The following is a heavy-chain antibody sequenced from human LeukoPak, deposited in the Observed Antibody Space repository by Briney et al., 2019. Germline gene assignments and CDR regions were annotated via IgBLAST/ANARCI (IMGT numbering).Heavy chain of an antibody. Sequence: GGSLRHSCAASGFIFSYYSMNWVRLAPGKGLEWVSSINSNSNYMSYADSVKGRFTISRDNAKNSLYLQMTSLRAEDTAVYYCARDSWSLDYWGQGTLVTVSS. CDR2: INSNSNYM. CDR1: GFIFSYYS. D-gene: IGHD6-13*01. CDR3: ARDSWSLDY. J-gene: IGHJ4*02. V-gene: IGHV3-21*01.